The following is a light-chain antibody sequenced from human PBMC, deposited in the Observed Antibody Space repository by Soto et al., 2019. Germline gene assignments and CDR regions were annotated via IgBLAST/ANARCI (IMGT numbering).Light chain of an antibody. CDR2: VAS. V-gene: IGKV3-20*01. Sequence: EIVLTQSPGTLSLSPGERATLSCRARQSVSSRYLGWYQQKPGQAPRLLIYVASRRATGIPDRLSGSGSGTDFTLTISTLEHEDCAGYYCQKYGSSLITFGQGTRLEIK. CDR3: QKYGSSLIT. J-gene: IGKJ5*01. CDR1: QSVSSRY.